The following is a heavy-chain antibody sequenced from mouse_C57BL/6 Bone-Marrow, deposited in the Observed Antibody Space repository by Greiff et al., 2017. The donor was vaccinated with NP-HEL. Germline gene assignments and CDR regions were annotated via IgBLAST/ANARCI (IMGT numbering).Heavy chain of an antibody. CDR2: ISNGGGST. CDR3: ARLLPIAMDY. CDR1: GFTFSDYY. D-gene: IGHD5-5*01. V-gene: IGHV5-12*01. Sequence: DVMLVESGGGLVQPGGSLKLSCAASGFTFSDYYMYWVRQTPEKRLEWVAYISNGGGSTYYPDTVKGRFTISRDNAKNTLYLQMRRLKSEDTAMYYCARLLPIAMDYWGQGTSVTVSS. J-gene: IGHJ4*01.